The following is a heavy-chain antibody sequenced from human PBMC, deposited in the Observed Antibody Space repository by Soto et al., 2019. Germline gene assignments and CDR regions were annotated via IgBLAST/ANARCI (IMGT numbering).Heavy chain of an antibody. J-gene: IGHJ6*02. Sequence: ASLKVSCKASGGTFSSDAISWVRQAPGQGLEWMGGIIPIFGTANYAQKFQGRVTITAEESTSTAYMELSSLRSEDTAVYYCATRNKGAGYDFWSGYYRKDYYYGMDVWGQGTTVTVSS. CDR2: IIPIFGTA. CDR1: GGTFSSDA. CDR3: ATRNKGAGYDFWSGYYRKDYYYGMDV. D-gene: IGHD3-3*01. V-gene: IGHV1-69*13.